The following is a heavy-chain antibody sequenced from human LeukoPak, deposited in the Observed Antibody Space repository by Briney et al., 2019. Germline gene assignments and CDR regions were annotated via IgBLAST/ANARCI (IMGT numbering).Heavy chain of an antibody. V-gene: IGHV1-2*06. CDR2: INPNSGGT. CDR1: GYTFTGYY. CDR3: ARKANWNYPDY. Sequence: ASVKVSCKASGYTFTGYYMHWVRQAPGQGLEWMGRINPNSGGTNYAQKFQGRVTMTRDTSISIAYMELSRLRSDDTAVYYCARKANWNYPDYWGQGTLVTVSS. J-gene: IGHJ4*02. D-gene: IGHD1-7*01.